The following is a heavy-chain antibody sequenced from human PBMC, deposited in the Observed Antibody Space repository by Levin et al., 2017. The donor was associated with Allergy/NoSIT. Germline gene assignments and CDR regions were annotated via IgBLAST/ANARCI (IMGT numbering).Heavy chain of an antibody. D-gene: IGHD3-3*01. V-gene: IGHV3-9*01. CDR2: ISWNSGSI. CDR1: GFTFDDYA. CDR3: AKDIGYDFWSGTFDP. Sequence: GGSLRLSCAASGFTFDDYAMHWVRQAPGKGLEWVSGISWNSGSIGYADSVKGRFTISRDNAKNSLYLQMNSLRAEDTALYYCAKDIGYDFWSGTFDPWGQGTLVTVSS. J-gene: IGHJ5*02.